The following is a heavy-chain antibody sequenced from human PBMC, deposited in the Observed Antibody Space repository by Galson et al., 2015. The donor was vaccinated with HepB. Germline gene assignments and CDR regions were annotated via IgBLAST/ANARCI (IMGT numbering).Heavy chain of an antibody. CDR1: GGSISGYY. CDR2: TYHNGDT. D-gene: IGHD1-26*01. J-gene: IGHJ6*02. Sequence: ETLSLTCTVSGGSISGYYWTWIRQTPGKGLEWIGHTYHNGDTTYNPSLRSRVTISLDTSKNQFSLSLNAITAADTGIYYCARDLGSGRFPWDYHYGMDVWGQGTAVSVSS. CDR3: ARDLGSGRFPWDYHYGMDV. V-gene: IGHV4-59*01.